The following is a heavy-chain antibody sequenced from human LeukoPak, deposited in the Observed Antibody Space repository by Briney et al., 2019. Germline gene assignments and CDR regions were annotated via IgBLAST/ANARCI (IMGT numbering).Heavy chain of an antibody. D-gene: IGHD1-26*01. CDR1: GGSISSYY. V-gene: IGHV4-4*07. CDR2: MSASGST. CDR3: ARVRTTYRNFDY. Sequence: PSETLSLTCTVSGGSISSYYWSWIRQPAGRGLEWIGRMSASGSTNYNPSLKSRVTISVDTSKNQFSLKLSSVTAADTAVYYCARVRTTYRNFDYWGQGALVTVSS. J-gene: IGHJ4*02.